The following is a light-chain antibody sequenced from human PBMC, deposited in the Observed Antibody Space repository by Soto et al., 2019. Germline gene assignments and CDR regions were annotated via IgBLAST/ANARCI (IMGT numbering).Light chain of an antibody. Sequence: ILMTHAPATLSVSSVEIAMLSCSASQSVSSNLAWYQQKPGQAPRLLIYGASTRATGIPARFSGSGSGTEFTLTISSLQSEDFAVYYCRQYNNLPRSTFGQARRMEIK. CDR3: RQYNNLPRST. CDR2: GAS. J-gene: IGKJ5*01. CDR1: QSVSSN. V-gene: IGKV3-15*01.